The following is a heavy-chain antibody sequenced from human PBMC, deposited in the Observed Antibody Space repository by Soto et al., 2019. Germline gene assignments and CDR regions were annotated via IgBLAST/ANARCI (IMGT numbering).Heavy chain of an antibody. CDR3: TTDPVTMIVVVPSSG. Sequence: GKSLRLSCGASGFTFNNSWMNWFRQAPGKGLEWVGRIKSKTDGGTTDYAAPVKGRFTISRDDSKNTLYLQMNSLKTEDTAVYYCTTDPVTMIVVVPSSGWGQGT. D-gene: IGHD3-22*01. V-gene: IGHV3-15*07. J-gene: IGHJ4*02. CDR2: IKSKTDGGTT. CDR1: GFTFNNSW.